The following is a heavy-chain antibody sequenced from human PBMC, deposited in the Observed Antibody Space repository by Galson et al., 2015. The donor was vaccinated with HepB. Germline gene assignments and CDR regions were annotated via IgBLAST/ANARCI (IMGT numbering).Heavy chain of an antibody. CDR3: ARALRRTVGYCSGGSCYYYYYMDV. CDR1: GGTFSSYA. D-gene: IGHD2-15*01. V-gene: IGHV1-69*13. J-gene: IGHJ6*03. Sequence: SVKVSCKASGGTFSSYAISWVRQAPGQGLEWTGGIIPISGTANYAQKFQGRVTITADESTSTAYMELSSLRSEDTAVYYCARALRRTVGYCSGGSCYYYYYMDVWGKGTTVTVSS. CDR2: IIPISGTA.